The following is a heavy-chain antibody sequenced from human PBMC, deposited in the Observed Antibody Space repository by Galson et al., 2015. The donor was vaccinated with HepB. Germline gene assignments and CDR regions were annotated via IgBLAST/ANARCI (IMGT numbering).Heavy chain of an antibody. CDR3: VKVSWDTAMAYYFDY. CDR2: ISSNGGST. CDR1: GFTFSSYA. V-gene: IGHV3-64D*06. J-gene: IGHJ4*02. D-gene: IGHD5-18*01. Sequence: SLRLSCAASGFTFSSYAMHWVRQALGKGLEYVSAISSNGGSTYYADSVKGRFTISRDNSKNTLYLQMSSLRAEDTAVYYCVKVSWDTAMAYYFDYWGQGTLVTVSS.